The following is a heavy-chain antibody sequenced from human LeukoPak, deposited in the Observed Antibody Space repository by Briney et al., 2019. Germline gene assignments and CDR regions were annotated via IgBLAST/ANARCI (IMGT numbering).Heavy chain of an antibody. Sequence: PSETLSLTCTVSGGSISNYHWSWIRQPAGKGLEWIGRIYSSGTTIYNPSLKSRVTMSVDTSKNQFSLKLSSVTAADTAVYFCASGSSGYDPWGQGALVTVSS. CDR1: GGSISNYH. CDR2: IYSSGTT. V-gene: IGHV4-4*07. J-gene: IGHJ5*02. D-gene: IGHD5-12*01. CDR3: ASGSSGYDP.